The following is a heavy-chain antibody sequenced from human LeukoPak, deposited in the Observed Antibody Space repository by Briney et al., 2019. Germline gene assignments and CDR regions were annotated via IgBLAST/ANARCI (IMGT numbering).Heavy chain of an antibody. CDR1: GGSFSDSY. D-gene: IGHD6-13*01. V-gene: IGHV4-34*01. CDR3: ARKAFGYSSSWYSFDP. CDR2: IDRSGST. J-gene: IGHJ5*02. Sequence: SETLSLTCAVYGGSFSDSYCSWIRQPPGKGLEWIGEIDRSGSTNYNPSLKSRVTISVDTSKNQFSLKLSSVTAADTAVYYCARKAFGYSSSWYSFDPWGQGTLVTVSS.